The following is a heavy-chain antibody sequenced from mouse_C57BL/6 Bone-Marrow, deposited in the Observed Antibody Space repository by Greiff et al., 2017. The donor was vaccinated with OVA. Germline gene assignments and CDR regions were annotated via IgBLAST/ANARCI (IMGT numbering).Heavy chain of an antibody. V-gene: IGHV5-15*01. J-gene: IGHJ4*01. CDR3: AREGAYDAMDY. CDR1: GFTFSDYG. D-gene: IGHD3-1*01. CDR2: ISNLAYSI. Sequence: EVKLVESGGGLVQPGGCLKLSCAASGFTFSDYGMAWVRQAPRKGPEWVAFISNLAYSIYYADTVTGRFTISRENAKNPLYLEMSSLRSEDTAMYYCAREGAYDAMDYWGQGTSVTVSS.